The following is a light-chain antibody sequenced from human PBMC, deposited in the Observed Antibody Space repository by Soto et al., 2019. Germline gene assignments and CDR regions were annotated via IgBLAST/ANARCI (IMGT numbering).Light chain of an antibody. CDR3: EEANSFPNS. J-gene: IGKJ5*01. CDR1: QSISSW. Sequence: DGQMTQSPTTLSASVGDRVTITCRASQSISSWLAWYQQKPGKAPKLLIYDASSLESGVPSRFSGSGSGTDFTLTICSLQPEDFATYYCEEANSFPNSFGEGTRLEI. V-gene: IGKV1-5*01. CDR2: DAS.